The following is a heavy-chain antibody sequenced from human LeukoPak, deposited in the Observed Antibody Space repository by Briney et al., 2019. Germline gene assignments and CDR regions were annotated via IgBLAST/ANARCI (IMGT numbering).Heavy chain of an antibody. CDR1: GFTFSTSW. Sequence: GGSLRLSCAASGFTFSTSWMSWVRQVPGKGLEWVANIKKDGSETYYVDSVKGRFTISRDNSKNTLYLQMNSLRAEDTAVYYCAKVGDYSNYFDYWGQGTLVTVSS. J-gene: IGHJ4*02. CDR3: AKVGDYSNYFDY. V-gene: IGHV3-7*03. CDR2: IKKDGSET. D-gene: IGHD4-11*01.